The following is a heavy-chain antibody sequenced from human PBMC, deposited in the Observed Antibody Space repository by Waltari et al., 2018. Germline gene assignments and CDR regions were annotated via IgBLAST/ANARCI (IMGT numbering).Heavy chain of an antibody. Sequence: QVQLVQSGAEVKKPGASVTVSCKASGYTFTGYYMHWVRQAPGQGLEWMLRSNPNSGGTNHGQNLQCRVTMTSETSSRTAYMELSRLRSDDTAVSSGARATSGSLRYYYYMDVWGKGTTCTVSS. CDR3: ARATSGSLRYYYYMDV. CDR1: GYTFTGYY. D-gene: IGHD1-26*01. CDR2: SNPNSGGT. J-gene: IGHJ6*03. V-gene: IGHV1-2*06.